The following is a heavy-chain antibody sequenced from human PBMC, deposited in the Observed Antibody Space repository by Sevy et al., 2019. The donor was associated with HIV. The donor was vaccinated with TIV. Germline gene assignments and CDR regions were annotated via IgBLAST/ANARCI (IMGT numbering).Heavy chain of an antibody. CDR3: AKRWGSSSGPDY. Sequence: GGSLRLSCAASGFTFDDYTMHWVRQAPGKGLEWVSLISWDGGSTYYADSVKGRFTTSRGNSKNSLYLQMNSLRTEDTALYGGAKRWGSSSGPDYWGQVTLVTVSS. CDR1: GFTFDDYT. V-gene: IGHV3-43*01. CDR2: ISWDGGST. D-gene: IGHD6-6*01. J-gene: IGHJ4*02.